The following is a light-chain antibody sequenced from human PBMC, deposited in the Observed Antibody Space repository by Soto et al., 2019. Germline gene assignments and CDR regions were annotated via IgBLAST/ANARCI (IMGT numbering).Light chain of an antibody. J-gene: IGLJ1*01. CDR3: NSYASSSTYV. Sequence: QSVLNQPASVSGSPGQSITISCTGTSSDVGAYNYVSWYQQHPGKAPKLMLYDVANRPSGVSNRFSGSKSGNTASLTISGLQAEDEADYYCNSYASSSTYVFGTGTKVTVL. CDR1: SSDVGAYNY. V-gene: IGLV2-14*01. CDR2: DVA.